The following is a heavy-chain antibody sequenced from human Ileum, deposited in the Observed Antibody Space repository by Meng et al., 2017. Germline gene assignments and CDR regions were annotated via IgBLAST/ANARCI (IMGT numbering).Heavy chain of an antibody. Sequence: LVGSGGGLVKLGGSLRHSCAASGFTFSDYYMSWIRQAPGKGLEWLSYISSSGSTIYYADSVKGRFTISRDNAKNSLYLQMNSLRAEDTAMYYCARGSGSYHHPVGYWGQGTLVTVSS. V-gene: IGHV3-11*01. J-gene: IGHJ4*02. CDR2: ISSSGSTI. CDR1: GFTFSDYY. CDR3: ARGSGSYHHPVGY. D-gene: IGHD1-26*01.